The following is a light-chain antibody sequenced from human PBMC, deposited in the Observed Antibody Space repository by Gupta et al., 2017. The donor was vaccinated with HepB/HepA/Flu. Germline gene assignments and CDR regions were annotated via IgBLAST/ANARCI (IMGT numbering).Light chain of an antibody. Sequence: DIQMTQSPSSVSASVGDRVTITCRASRFMNSWLGWYQQKPGSAPKLLIYTASNLASGVPSRFSGSRSGTDFTLTISSLQPEDFATYYCQQGDTFPITFGGGTKVDIK. CDR2: TAS. V-gene: IGKV1-12*01. J-gene: IGKJ4*01. CDR3: QQGDTFPIT. CDR1: RFMNSW.